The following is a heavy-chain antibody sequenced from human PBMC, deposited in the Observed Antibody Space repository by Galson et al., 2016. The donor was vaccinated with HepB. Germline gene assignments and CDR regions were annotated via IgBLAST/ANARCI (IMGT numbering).Heavy chain of an antibody. Sequence: PALVKPTQTLTLTCTFSGFSLSTSGVGVGWIRQPPGKALEWLALIYWDDDKRYSPSLKSRLTITKDTSKNQVVLTMTNMDPVDTATYYCAHRGGYCSSAGCYRGRGFDYWGQRTLVTVSS. CDR2: IYWDDDK. J-gene: IGHJ4*02. CDR3: AHRGGYCSSAGCYRGRGFDY. D-gene: IGHD2-2*02. V-gene: IGHV2-5*02. CDR1: GFSLSTSGVG.